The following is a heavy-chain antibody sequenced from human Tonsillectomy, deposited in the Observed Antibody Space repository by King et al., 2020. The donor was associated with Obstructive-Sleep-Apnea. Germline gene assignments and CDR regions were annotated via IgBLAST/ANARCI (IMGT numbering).Heavy chain of an antibody. Sequence: VQLQESGPGLVKPSETLSLTCTVSGGSISSYYWSWIRQPPGKGLEWIGYIYYSGSTNYNPSLKSRVTISVDTSKNQFSLKLSSVTAADTAVYYCARGSRGSVDYWGQGTLVTVSS. V-gene: IGHV4-59*01. J-gene: IGHJ4*02. CDR2: IYYSGST. CDR1: GGSISSYY. CDR3: ARGSRGSVDY. D-gene: IGHD6-19*01.